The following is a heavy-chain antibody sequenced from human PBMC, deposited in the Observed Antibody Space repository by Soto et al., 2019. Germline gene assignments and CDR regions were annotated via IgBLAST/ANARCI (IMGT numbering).Heavy chain of an antibody. CDR3: ARKPRCSSIHCLLYDYYSHS. CDR1: GGAVDSSSNY. Sequence: SETLSLTCTVSGGAVDSSSNYWGWIRQSPGKGLEWIGTVFYSGIAYDNPSLKGRVTMSVDSSKSQISLKLNSLTAADKAVYSCARKPRCSSIHCLLYDYYSHSWGQGTLVT. V-gene: IGHV4-39*01. CDR2: VFYSGIA. J-gene: IGHJ4*02. D-gene: IGHD2-2*01.